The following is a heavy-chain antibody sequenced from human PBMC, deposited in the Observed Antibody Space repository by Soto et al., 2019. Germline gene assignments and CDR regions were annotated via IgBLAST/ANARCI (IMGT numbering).Heavy chain of an antibody. CDR1: GFTFSSYA. Sequence: EVQLLESGGGLVQPGGSLRLSCAASGFTFSSYAMSWVRQAPGKGLEWVSAISGSGGSTYYADSVKGRFTISRDNSKNTLYLQLNSLRAEDTAVYYCAKDGDYGGYYMDVWGKGTTVTFSS. V-gene: IGHV3-23*01. D-gene: IGHD4-17*01. J-gene: IGHJ6*03. CDR2: ISGSGGST. CDR3: AKDGDYGGYYMDV.